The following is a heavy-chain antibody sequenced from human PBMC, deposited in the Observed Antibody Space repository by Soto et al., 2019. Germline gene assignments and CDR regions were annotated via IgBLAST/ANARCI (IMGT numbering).Heavy chain of an antibody. V-gene: IGHV4-59*01. D-gene: IGHD3-10*01. CDR2: IYYSGST. CDR3: VASSPVLLWFGELGS. CDR1: GGSISSYY. J-gene: IGHJ5*02. Sequence: SETLSLTCTVSGGSISSYYWSWIRQPPGKGLEWIGYIYYSGSTNYNPSLKSPVTISVDTSKNQFSLKLSSVTAADPAVYYCVASSPVLLWFGELGSWGQGTLVTVSS.